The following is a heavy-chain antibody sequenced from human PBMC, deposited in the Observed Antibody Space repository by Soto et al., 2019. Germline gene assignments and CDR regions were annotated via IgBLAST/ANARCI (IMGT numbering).Heavy chain of an antibody. CDR1: GGSISSGGYY. D-gene: IGHD6-13*01. J-gene: IGHJ4*02. CDR3: ARVFWQQLTSYYFDY. CDR2: IYYSGST. V-gene: IGHV4-31*03. Sequence: SETLSLTCTVSGGSISSGGYYWSWIRQHPGKGLEWIGYIYYSGSTYYNPSLKSRVTISVDTSKNQFSLKLSSVTAADTAVYYCARVFWQQLTSYYFDYWGQGTLVTVSS.